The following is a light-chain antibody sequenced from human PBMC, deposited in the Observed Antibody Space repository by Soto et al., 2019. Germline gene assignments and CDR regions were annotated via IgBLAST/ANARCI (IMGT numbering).Light chain of an antibody. V-gene: IGKV1-39*01. CDR2: KSS. CDR3: QQSYSTPWT. Sequence: DIQMTQSPSSLSASVGDRVSITCRASQSIDIYVNWYQQKPGKAPKALIYKSSSLQSGVPSRFSGSGSGTDFTLTISSLQPEDFATYYCQQSYSTPWTFGQGTKVEIK. CDR1: QSIDIY. J-gene: IGKJ1*01.